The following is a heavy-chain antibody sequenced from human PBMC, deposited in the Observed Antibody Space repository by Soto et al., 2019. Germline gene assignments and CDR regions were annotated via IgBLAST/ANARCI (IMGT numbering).Heavy chain of an antibody. CDR3: AKAFYREEDGYNSFDY. D-gene: IGHD2-21*01. CDR1: RVRFGRYA. CDR2: ISGRGTST. V-gene: IGHV3-23*01. Sequence: GGSPRLSCAASRVRFGRYAMSWVRQAPGKGLEWVSGISGRGTSTYYADSVKGRFTISRDNSNNTLYLQMDNLRAEDTAVYYCAKAFYREEDGYNSFDYWGQGTMVTVSS. J-gene: IGHJ4*02.